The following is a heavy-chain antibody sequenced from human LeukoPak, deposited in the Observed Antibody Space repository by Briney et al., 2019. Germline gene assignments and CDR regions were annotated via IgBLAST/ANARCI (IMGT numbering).Heavy chain of an antibody. CDR1: GFTFSDYA. V-gene: IGHV3-23*01. J-gene: IGHJ4*02. Sequence: GGSLRLSCAASGFTFSDYATSWVRQVPGKGLEWVSTLSGSGTTTFYANSVKGRFTISRDSSKNTLYLQMNNLRAADTALYYCTKDYDTVGYYSSDYWGQGTLVTVSS. D-gene: IGHD3-22*01. CDR2: LSGSGTTT. CDR3: TKDYDTVGYYSSDY.